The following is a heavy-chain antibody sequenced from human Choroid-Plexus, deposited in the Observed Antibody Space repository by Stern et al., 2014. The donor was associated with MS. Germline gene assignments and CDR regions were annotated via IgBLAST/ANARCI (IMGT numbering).Heavy chain of an antibody. CDR2: VSYDVSNK. Sequence: MQLVESGGGVVQPGRPLRLSCVASGFTFGSCAMHWVRQAPGKGLEWVAGVSYDVSNKYYADAVKGRFTISRDNSQNTLDMQMXXXXPEDTAVYYCXKDRQYLTYFFDHWGQGSLVTVSS. CDR1: GFTFGSCA. J-gene: IGHJ5*02. D-gene: IGHD2-8*01. V-gene: IGHV3-30*18. CDR3: XKDRQYLTYFFDH.